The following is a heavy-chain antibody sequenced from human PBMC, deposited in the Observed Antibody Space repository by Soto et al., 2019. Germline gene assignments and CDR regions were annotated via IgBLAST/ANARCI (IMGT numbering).Heavy chain of an antibody. CDR3: ARGRHYDFWSGYTNWFDP. J-gene: IGHJ5*02. V-gene: IGHV3-48*02. D-gene: IGHD3-3*01. Sequence: GGSLRLSCAASGFTFSSYSMNWVRQAPGKGLEWVSYISSSSSTIYYADSVKGRFTISRDNAKNSLYLQMNSLRDEDTAVYYCARGRHYDFWSGYTNWFDPWGQGTLVTVSS. CDR1: GFTFSSYS. CDR2: ISSSSSTI.